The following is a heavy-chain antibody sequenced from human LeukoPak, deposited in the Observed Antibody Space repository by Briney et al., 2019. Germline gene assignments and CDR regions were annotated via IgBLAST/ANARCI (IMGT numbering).Heavy chain of an antibody. CDR2: IYTSGST. D-gene: IGHD6-13*01. CDR1: GGSISSYY. Sequence: SETLSLTCTVSGGSISSYYWSWIRQPAGKGLEWIGRIYTSGSTNYNPSLKSRVTISVDKSKNQFSLKLSSVTAADTAVYYCANGHSSSHDTHNWFDPWGQGTLVTVSS. V-gene: IGHV4-4*07. CDR3: ANGHSSSHDTHNWFDP. J-gene: IGHJ5*02.